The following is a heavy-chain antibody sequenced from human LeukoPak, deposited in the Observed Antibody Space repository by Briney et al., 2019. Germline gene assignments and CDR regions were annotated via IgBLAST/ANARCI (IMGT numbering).Heavy chain of an antibody. Sequence: SETLSLTCAVYGGSFSGYHWSWIRQPPGKGLEWIGEINHSGSTNYNPSLKSRVTISVDTSKNQFSLKLSSVTAADTAVYYCARAADGDYPYYFDYWGQGTLVTVSS. J-gene: IGHJ4*02. CDR3: ARAADGDYPYYFDY. V-gene: IGHV4-34*01. D-gene: IGHD4-17*01. CDR1: GGSFSGYH. CDR2: INHSGST.